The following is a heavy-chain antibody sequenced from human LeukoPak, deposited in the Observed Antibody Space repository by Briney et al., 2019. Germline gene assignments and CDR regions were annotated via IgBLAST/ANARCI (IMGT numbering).Heavy chain of an antibody. CDR1: GYTFTGYY. J-gene: IGHJ4*02. V-gene: IGHV1-2*02. Sequence: ASVKVSCKASGYTFTGYYMHWVRQAPGQGLEWMGWINPNSGGTNYAQKFQGRVTMTRDTSISTAYMELSRLRSDDTAVYYCARGRDYYDSSGYYYVEYYFDYWGQGTLVTVSS. CDR2: INPNSGGT. CDR3: ARGRDYYDSSGYYYVEYYFDY. D-gene: IGHD3-22*01.